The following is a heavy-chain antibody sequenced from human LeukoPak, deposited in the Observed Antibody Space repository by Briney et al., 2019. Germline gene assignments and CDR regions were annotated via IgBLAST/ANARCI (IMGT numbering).Heavy chain of an antibody. D-gene: IGHD6-19*01. J-gene: IGHJ3*02. CDR1: GFTGSSND. CDR3: ARQRQWNDGFAI. V-gene: IGHV3-53*01. Sequence: QTGGSLRLSCAASGFTGSSNDRSWRRQAPGKRLKWVSVIYSGGTTFKAGSVKGRFTISRDTSKNTVYLQMNSLRAEDTAIYYCARQRQWNDGFAIWGQGAVVTVSS. CDR2: IYSGGTT.